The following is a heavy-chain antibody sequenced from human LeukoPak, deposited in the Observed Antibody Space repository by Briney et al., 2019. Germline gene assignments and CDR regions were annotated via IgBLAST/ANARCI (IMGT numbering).Heavy chain of an antibody. J-gene: IGHJ4*02. CDR3: ARHRDSSTHYYFDY. CDR1: GYSFSNYW. V-gene: IGHV5-51*01. D-gene: IGHD6-13*01. CDR2: IYPADSDT. Sequence: GESLKISCKGSGYSFSNYWIGWVRQMPGKGLEWMGLIYPADSDTRYSPSFQGQVTISADKSISTAYLQWSSLKASDTAMYYCARHRDSSTHYYFDYWGQGTLVTVSS.